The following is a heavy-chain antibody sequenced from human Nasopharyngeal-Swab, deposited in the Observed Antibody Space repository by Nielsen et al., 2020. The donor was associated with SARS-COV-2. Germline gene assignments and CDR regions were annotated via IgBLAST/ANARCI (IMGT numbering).Heavy chain of an antibody. Sequence: SETLSLTCDVSGASISDYHWSWIRQPPGKELEWIGEMKPNGFNNFNPSLKSRVTISIDKSKNQFLLKLNSVAAADTAVYYCAGHPADFDFWGQGTLVIVSS. J-gene: IGHJ4*02. CDR1: GASISDYH. V-gene: IGHV4-34*01. CDR3: AGHPADFDF. D-gene: IGHD6-13*01. CDR2: MKPNGFN.